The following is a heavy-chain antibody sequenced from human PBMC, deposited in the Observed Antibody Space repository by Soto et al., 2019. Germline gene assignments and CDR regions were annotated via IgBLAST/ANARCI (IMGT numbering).Heavy chain of an antibody. CDR1: GFTFDDYA. J-gene: IGHJ6*02. CDR2: ISGYGGRT. D-gene: IGHD1-26*01. Sequence: GGSLRLSCAASGFTFDDYAMHWGRQAPGKGLEWVSMISGYGGRTYYADSVKGRFTMSRDNSKNSLYMQMNSLRTEETALYYCAKVLISGISSYYFGIDFGGQGSTVPGSS. CDR3: AKVLISGISSYYFGIDF. V-gene: IGHV3-43*02.